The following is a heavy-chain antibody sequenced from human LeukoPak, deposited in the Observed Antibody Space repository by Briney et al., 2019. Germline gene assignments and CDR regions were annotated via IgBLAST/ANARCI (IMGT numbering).Heavy chain of an antibody. CDR1: GFTFTNAW. J-gene: IGHJ4*02. CDR3: TTQGTGYYYFDY. CDR2: IKSITDGGTT. V-gene: IGHV3-15*01. D-gene: IGHD3-9*01. Sequence: GGSLRLSCAASGFTFTNAWMYWVRQAPGKGPEWVGRIKSITDGGTTAYAASVKGRFTISRDVSKNTLYLQMNSLKTEDTAVYYCTTQGTGYYYFDYWGQGTLVTVSS.